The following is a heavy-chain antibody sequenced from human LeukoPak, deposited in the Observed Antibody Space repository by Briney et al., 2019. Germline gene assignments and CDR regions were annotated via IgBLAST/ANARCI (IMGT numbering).Heavy chain of an antibody. Sequence: SETLSVTCAVYGGSFSGYYWSWIRQPPGNGLEWIGEINHSGSTNYNPSLKSRVTISVDTSKNQFSLKLSSVTAADTAVYYCARDYGDERGLDYFDYWGQGTLVTVSS. CDR2: INHSGST. D-gene: IGHD4-17*01. CDR3: ARDYGDERGLDYFDY. J-gene: IGHJ4*02. V-gene: IGHV4-34*01. CDR1: GGSFSGYY.